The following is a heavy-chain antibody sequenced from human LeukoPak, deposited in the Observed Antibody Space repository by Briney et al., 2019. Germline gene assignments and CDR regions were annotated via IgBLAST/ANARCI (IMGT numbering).Heavy chain of an antibody. CDR2: IYSCGST. Sequence: PGGSLRLSCAASGFTVSSNYMSWVRQAPGKGLEWVSVIYSCGSTYYADSVKGRFTISRDNSKNTLYLQMNSLRAEDTAVYYCAKVPQWLVGEPDYWGQGTLVTVSS. V-gene: IGHV3-53*01. D-gene: IGHD6-19*01. CDR1: GFTVSSNY. CDR3: AKVPQWLVGEPDY. J-gene: IGHJ4*02.